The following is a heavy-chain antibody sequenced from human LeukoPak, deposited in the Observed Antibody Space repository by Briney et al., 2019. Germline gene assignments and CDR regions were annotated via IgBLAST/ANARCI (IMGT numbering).Heavy chain of an antibody. V-gene: IGHV3-30*02. J-gene: IGHJ4*02. Sequence: GGSLRLSCAASGVTFNTYGMHWVRQAPGKGLEWVAFIRYDGSNEYYADSVKSRFTISRDSSKHTLYLQMHSLRPEDAAVYYCAKDNVRSCNGAFCYSNDVGLLDHWGEGTLVTVST. CDR3: AKDNVRSCNGAFCYSNDVGLLDH. CDR1: GVTFNTYG. D-gene: IGHD2-15*01. CDR2: IRYDGSNE.